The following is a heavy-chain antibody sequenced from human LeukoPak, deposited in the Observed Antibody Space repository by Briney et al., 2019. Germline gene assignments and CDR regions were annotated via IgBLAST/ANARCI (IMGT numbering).Heavy chain of an antibody. CDR2: IWYDGSNK. V-gene: IGHV3-33*08. Sequence: GGSLRLSCAASGFTFSIYAMSWVRQAPGKGLEWVAVIWYDGSNKYYADSVKGRFTISRDNSKNTLYLQMNSLRAEDTAVYYCARDIVVVPAAIPAYYYYYGMDVWGQGTTVTVSS. J-gene: IGHJ6*02. CDR3: ARDIVVVPAAIPAYYYYYGMDV. D-gene: IGHD2-2*02. CDR1: GFTFSIYA.